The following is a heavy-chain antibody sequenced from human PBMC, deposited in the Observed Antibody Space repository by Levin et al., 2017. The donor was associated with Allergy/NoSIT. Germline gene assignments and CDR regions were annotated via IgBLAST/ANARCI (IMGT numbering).Heavy chain of an antibody. J-gene: IGHJ3*02. CDR1: GFTVSSNY. V-gene: IGHV3-53*01. D-gene: IGHD6-13*01. Sequence: GGSLRLSCAASGFTVSSNYMSWVRQAPGKGLEWVSVIYSGGSTYYADSVKGRFTISRDNSKNTLYLQMNSLRAEDTAVYYCARVGRISWYTAFDIWGQGTMVTVSS. CDR2: IYSGGST. CDR3: ARVGRISWYTAFDI.